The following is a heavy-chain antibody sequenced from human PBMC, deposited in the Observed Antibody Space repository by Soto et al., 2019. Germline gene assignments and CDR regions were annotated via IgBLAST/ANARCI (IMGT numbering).Heavy chain of an antibody. D-gene: IGHD3-3*01. J-gene: IGHJ4*02. CDR1: GYTFTSYG. CDR3: ARAQTLRFLEWLNDFDY. Sequence: ASVKVSCKASGYTFTSYGISWVRQAPGQGLKWKGWISAYNSNTNYAQKLQGRVTMTTDTSTSTAYMELRSLRSDDTAVYYCARAQTLRFLEWLNDFDYWGQGTLVTVSS. CDR2: ISAYNSNT. V-gene: IGHV1-18*01.